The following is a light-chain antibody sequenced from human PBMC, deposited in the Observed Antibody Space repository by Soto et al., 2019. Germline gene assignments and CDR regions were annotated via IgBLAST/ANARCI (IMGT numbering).Light chain of an antibody. CDR2: AAS. Sequence: DIQLTQSPSFLSASVGDRVTITCRASQGISSYLAWYQQKPGKAPKLPIYAASTLQSGVPSRFSGSGSGTEFTLTIRSLQPEDFATYYCQQFKSYPITFGQRTRLE. J-gene: IGKJ5*01. CDR1: QGISSY. CDR3: QQFKSYPIT. V-gene: IGKV1-9*01.